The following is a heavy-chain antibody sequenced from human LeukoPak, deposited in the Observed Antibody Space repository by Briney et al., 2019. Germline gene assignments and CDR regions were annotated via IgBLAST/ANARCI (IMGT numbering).Heavy chain of an antibody. CDR1: GGSISSYY. D-gene: IGHD1-26*01. V-gene: IGHV4-59*01. CDR3: ARAREGARWDFDY. J-gene: IGHJ4*02. Sequence: SETLSLTCTVSGGSISSYYWSWIRQPPGKGLEWIGYIYYSGSTNYNPSLKSRVTISVDTSKNQFSLKLSSVTAADTAVYYCARAREGARWDFDYWGQGTLVTVSS. CDR2: IYYSGST.